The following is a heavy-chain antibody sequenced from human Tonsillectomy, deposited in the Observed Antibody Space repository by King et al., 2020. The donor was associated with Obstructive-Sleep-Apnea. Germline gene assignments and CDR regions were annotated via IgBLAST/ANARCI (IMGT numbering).Heavy chain of an antibody. CDR3: ARASKVDGYYPYYFDF. J-gene: IGHJ4*02. CDR2: IFPGDADT. V-gene: IGHV5-51*01. CDR1: GYNFTTYW. Sequence: AQLVQSGPEVKKPGESLKISCKGSGYNFTTYWIGWVRQMPGKGLEWMGIIFPGDADTKYSPSFQGQVTMSADKSISTAYLQWTSLEASDTATFYCARASKVDGYYPYYFDFWGQGTLVTVSS. D-gene: IGHD3-22*01.